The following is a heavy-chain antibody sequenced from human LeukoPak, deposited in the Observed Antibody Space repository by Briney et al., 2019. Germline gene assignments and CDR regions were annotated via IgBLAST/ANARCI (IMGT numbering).Heavy chain of an antibody. Sequence: SETLSFTCNVSGGSVSFYYWIWIRQPAGKELEWIGRIYSSGSTNYNPSLKSRVTMSVDTSKNQLSLNLSSVTAADTAVYYCAREVALRWLQPEGAFDKWGQGTMVTVSS. J-gene: IGHJ3*02. V-gene: IGHV4-4*07. CDR1: GGSVSFYY. CDR2: IYSSGST. D-gene: IGHD5-24*01. CDR3: AREVALRWLQPEGAFDK.